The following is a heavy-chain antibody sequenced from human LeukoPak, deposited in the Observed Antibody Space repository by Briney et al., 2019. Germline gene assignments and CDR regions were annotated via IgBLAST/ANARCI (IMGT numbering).Heavy chain of an antibody. CDR2: ISGSGGST. CDR3: ARKGGRSIAARWAFDY. CDR1: GFTFSSYA. D-gene: IGHD6-6*01. Sequence: GGSLRLSCAASGFTFSSYAMSWVRQAPGKGLEWVSAISGSGGSTYYADSVKGRFTISGDNSKNTLYLQMNSLRAEDTAVYYCARKGGRSIAARWAFDYWGQGTLVTVSP. V-gene: IGHV3-23*01. J-gene: IGHJ4*02.